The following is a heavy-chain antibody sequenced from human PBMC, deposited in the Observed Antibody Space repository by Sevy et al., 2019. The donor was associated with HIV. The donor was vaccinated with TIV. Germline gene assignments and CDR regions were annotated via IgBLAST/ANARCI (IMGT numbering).Heavy chain of an antibody. CDR3: AKDRYYYDSSGYYYYFDY. J-gene: IGHJ4*02. CDR1: GFTFSSYG. CDR2: ISSDGSNK. D-gene: IGHD3-22*01. Sequence: QLGGPLRLSCAASGFTFSSYGMHWVRQAPGKGLEWVAVISSDGSNKYYADSVKGRFTISRDNSKNTLYLQMNSLRAEDTAVYYCAKDRYYYDSSGYYYYFDYWGQGTLVTVSS. V-gene: IGHV3-30*18.